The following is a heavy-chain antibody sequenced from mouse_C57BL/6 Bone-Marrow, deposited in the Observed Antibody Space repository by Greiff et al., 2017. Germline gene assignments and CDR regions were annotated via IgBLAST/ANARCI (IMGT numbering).Heavy chain of an antibody. Sequence: QVQLKESGPGLVAPSQSLSITCTVSGFSLTSYGVHWVRQTPGKGLEWLVVIWSVGSTTYNSALNSRLSISKDNSKSQVFLTMNRLQTDDTAMYYCARHKTSYYGNFFDYWGQGTTLTVSS. CDR1: GFSLTSYG. J-gene: IGHJ2*01. D-gene: IGHD2-10*01. CDR2: IWSVGST. V-gene: IGHV2-6-1*01. CDR3: ARHKTSYYGNFFDY.